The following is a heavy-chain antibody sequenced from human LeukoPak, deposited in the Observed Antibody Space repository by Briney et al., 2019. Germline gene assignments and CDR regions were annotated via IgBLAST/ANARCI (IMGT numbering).Heavy chain of an antibody. Sequence: GGSLRLSCAASGLSFINYAMSWVRQAPEKGLGLVSGISGSGGSTYYADSVKGRFTISRDNSKNTLYLQMNSLRAEDTAVYYCAKDRHYYGSGFYYFDYWGQGTLVTVSS. CDR3: AKDRHYYGSGFYYFDY. CDR2: ISGSGGST. CDR1: GLSFINYA. D-gene: IGHD3-10*01. J-gene: IGHJ4*02. V-gene: IGHV3-23*01.